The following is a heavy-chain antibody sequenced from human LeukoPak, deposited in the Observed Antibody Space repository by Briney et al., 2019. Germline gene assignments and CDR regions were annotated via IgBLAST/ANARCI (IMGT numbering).Heavy chain of an antibody. CDR1: GGSFSGYY. CDR2: INHSGST. J-gene: IGHJ3*01. CDR3: AKPSNYYGSATDAFDF. D-gene: IGHD3-10*01. Sequence: SETLSLTCAVYGGSFSGYYWSWIRQPPGKGLEWIGEINHSGSTYYNPSLKSRVTISVDTSKNHFSLKLNSVTAADTAVYYCAKPSNYYGSATDAFDFWGQGTMVTVSS. V-gene: IGHV4-34*01.